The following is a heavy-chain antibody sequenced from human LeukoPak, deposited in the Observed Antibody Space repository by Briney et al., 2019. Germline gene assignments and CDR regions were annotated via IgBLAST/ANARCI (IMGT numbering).Heavy chain of an antibody. CDR1: GYTFTSYG. J-gene: IGHJ4*02. Sequence: ASVKVSCKASGYTFTSYGIGWVRRAPGQGLEWMGWISAYNGNTNYAQKLQGRVTMTTDTSTSTAYMELRSLRSDDTAVYYCARGLIGYFGWLLSPWHFDYWGQGTLVTVSS. CDR2: ISAYNGNT. V-gene: IGHV1-18*01. D-gene: IGHD3-9*01. CDR3: ARGLIGYFGWLLSPWHFDY.